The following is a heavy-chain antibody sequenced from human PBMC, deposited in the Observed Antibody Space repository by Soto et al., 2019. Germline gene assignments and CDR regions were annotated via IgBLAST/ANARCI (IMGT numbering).Heavy chain of an antibody. Sequence: QVRLVQSGAEVKKPGASVKVSCKGSGYTFTSYGITRVRQAPGQGLEWMGWISAHNGNTNYAQKLQGRVTVNRDTSTSTAYMELRSLRSDDTAVYYCARGRYGDYWGQGALVTVSS. V-gene: IGHV1-18*01. D-gene: IGHD1-1*01. CDR2: ISAHNGNT. CDR3: ARGRYGDY. J-gene: IGHJ4*02. CDR1: GYTFTSYG.